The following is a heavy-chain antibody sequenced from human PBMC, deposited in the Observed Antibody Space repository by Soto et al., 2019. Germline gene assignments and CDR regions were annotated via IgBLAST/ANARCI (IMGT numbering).Heavy chain of an antibody. Sequence: QVQLVESGGGVVQPGRSLRRSCAASGFTFSSYGMHWVRQAPGKGLVWVAVIWYDGRNKYYADSVKGRFTTSRDNSKTTLYLQMHGLRAEDTAVYYGARASRSSVDFDYWGQGTLVTVSS. CDR1: GFTFSSYG. J-gene: IGHJ4*02. D-gene: IGHD6-6*01. V-gene: IGHV3-33*01. CDR2: IWYDGRNK. CDR3: ARASRSSVDFDY.